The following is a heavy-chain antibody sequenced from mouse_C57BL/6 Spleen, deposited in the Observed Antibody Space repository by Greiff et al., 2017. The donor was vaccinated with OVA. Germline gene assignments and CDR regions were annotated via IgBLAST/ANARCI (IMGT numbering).Heavy chain of an antibody. CDR2: IYPRDGST. CDR3: ARYYYGSSYVWYFDV. J-gene: IGHJ1*03. V-gene: IGHV1-78*01. CDR1: GYTFTDHT. Sequence: VQLQQSDAELVKPGASVKISCKVSGYTFTDHTIHWMKQRPEQGLEWIGYIYPRDGSTKYNEKFKGKATLTADKSSSTAYMQLNSLTSEDSAVYFCARYYYGSSYVWYFDVWGTGTTVTVSS. D-gene: IGHD1-1*01.